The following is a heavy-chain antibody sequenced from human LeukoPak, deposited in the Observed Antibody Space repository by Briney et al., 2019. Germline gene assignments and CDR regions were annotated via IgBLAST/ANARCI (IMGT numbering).Heavy chain of an antibody. Sequence: TSGTLSLTCAVSGGYISSSHWWSWVRQPPGKGLEWIGEIYHSGNTNYNPSLKSRVTISVDTSKNQFSLKLSSVTAADTAVYYCARVPTVTFFDYWGQGTLVTVSS. V-gene: IGHV4-4*02. D-gene: IGHD4-17*01. CDR3: ARVPTVTFFDY. CDR2: IYHSGNT. J-gene: IGHJ4*02. CDR1: GGYISSSHW.